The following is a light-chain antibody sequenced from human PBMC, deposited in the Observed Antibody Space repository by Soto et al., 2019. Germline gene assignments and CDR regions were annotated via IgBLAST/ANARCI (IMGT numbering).Light chain of an antibody. CDR2: DAS. Sequence: EIVLTQSPATLSLSPGERATLSCRSSQSVSSYLAWYQQKPGQAPRLLIYDASNRATGIPARFGGSGAGTDFTLTISSLEPEDFAVYYCQQRSNWPPITVGPGTRLEIK. CDR3: QQRSNWPPIT. J-gene: IGKJ5*01. CDR1: QSVSSY. V-gene: IGKV3-11*01.